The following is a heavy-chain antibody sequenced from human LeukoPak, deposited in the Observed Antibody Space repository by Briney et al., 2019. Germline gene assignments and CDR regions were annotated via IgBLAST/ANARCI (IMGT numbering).Heavy chain of an antibody. CDR2: INHSGGT. V-gene: IGHV4-34*01. CDR3: ATSPPGY. J-gene: IGHJ4*02. CDR1: GGSFSGYY. D-gene: IGHD2-2*01. Sequence: KPSETLSLTCAVYGGSFSGYYWSWIRQPPGKGLEWIGEINHSGGTNYNPSLKSRVTISVDTSKNQFSLRLSSVTAADTAVYYCATSPPGYWGQGTLVTVSS.